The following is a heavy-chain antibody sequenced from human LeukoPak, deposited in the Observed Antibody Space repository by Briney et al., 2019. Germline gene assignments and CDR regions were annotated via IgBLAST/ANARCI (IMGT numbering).Heavy chain of an antibody. D-gene: IGHD3-10*01. CDR1: GYTLTELS. CDR3: ATGQSSTIWFGTYPGGY. J-gene: IGHJ4*02. Sequence: GASVKVSCKVSGYTLTELSMHWVRQAPGKGLEWMGGFDPEDGETIYAQKFQGRVTMTEDTSTDTAYMELSSLRSEDTAVYYCATGQSSTIWFGTYPGGYWGQGTLVTVSS. V-gene: IGHV1-24*01. CDR2: FDPEDGET.